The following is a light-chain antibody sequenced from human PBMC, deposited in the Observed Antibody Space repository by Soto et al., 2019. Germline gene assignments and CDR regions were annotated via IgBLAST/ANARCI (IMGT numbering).Light chain of an antibody. CDR2: DNT. J-gene: IGLJ3*02. CDR1: TSNIGNNY. Sequence: QSVLTQPPSVSAVPGQKVTISCSGSTSNIGNNYVSWYQQLPGTAPKLLIYDNTERPSGIPDRFSGSKSGASATLGITGLQTGDEADYYCVTWDNSLSIGVFGGGTKLTVL. CDR3: VTWDNSLSIGV. V-gene: IGLV1-51*01.